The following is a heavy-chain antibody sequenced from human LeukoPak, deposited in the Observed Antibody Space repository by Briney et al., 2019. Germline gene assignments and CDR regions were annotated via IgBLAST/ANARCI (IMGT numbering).Heavy chain of an antibody. J-gene: IGHJ4*02. CDR2: IRYDGSNK. CDR1: GFTFSSYG. Sequence: GGSLRLSCAASGFTFSSYGMHWVRQAPGKGLEWVAVIRYDGSNKYYADSVKGRFTISRDNSKNTLYLQMNSLRAEDTAVYYCARVFGGNSLGSPDYWGQGTLVTVSS. V-gene: IGHV3-33*01. D-gene: IGHD4-23*01. CDR3: ARVFGGNSLGSPDY.